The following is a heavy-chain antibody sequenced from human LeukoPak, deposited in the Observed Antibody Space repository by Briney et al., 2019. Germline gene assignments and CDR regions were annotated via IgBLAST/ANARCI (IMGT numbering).Heavy chain of an antibody. Sequence: PGGSLRLSCAASGFTFSSYWMHWVRQAPGKGLVRVSRINSDGSSTSYADSVKGRFTISRDNAKNTLYLQMNSLRAEDTAVYYCASLVGPPTMVRDIGPAGWGQGTLVTVSS. CDR2: INSDGSST. D-gene: IGHD3-10*01. J-gene: IGHJ4*02. CDR3: ASLVGPPTMVRDIGPAG. CDR1: GFTFSSYW. V-gene: IGHV3-74*01.